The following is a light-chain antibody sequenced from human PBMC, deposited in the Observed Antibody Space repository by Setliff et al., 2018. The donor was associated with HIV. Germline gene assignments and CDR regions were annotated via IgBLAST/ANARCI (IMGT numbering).Light chain of an antibody. CDR2: EIT. Sequence: QSALAQPPSASGSPGQSVTISCTGTSSDVGGYNYVSWYQQHPGKAPKLMIYEITKRPSGVPDRFSGSKSGNTASLTVSGLQTEDEADYYCCSYASSNSFVFGTGTKATVL. J-gene: IGLJ1*01. CDR3: CSYASSNSFV. CDR1: SSDVGGYNY. V-gene: IGLV2-8*01.